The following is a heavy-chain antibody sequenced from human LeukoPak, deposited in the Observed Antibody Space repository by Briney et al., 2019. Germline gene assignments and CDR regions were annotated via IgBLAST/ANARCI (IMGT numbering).Heavy chain of an antibody. D-gene: IGHD3-3*01. J-gene: IGHJ3*02. CDR2: ISSSSSTI. V-gene: IGHV3-48*01. CDR1: GFTFSSYS. CDR3: ARLRGLRFLEWSHNDAFDI. Sequence: GGSLRLSCAASGFTFSSYSMNWVRQAPGKGLEWVSYISSSSSTIYYADSVKGRFTISRDNAKNSLYLQMNSLRAEDTAVYYCARLRGLRFLEWSHNDAFDIWGQGTMVTVSS.